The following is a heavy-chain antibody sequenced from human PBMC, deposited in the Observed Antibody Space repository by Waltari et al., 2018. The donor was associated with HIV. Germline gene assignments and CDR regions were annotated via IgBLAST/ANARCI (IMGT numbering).Heavy chain of an antibody. J-gene: IGHJ5*02. D-gene: IGHD1-7*01. Sequence: QVQLQESGPGLVKPSQTLSLTCTVSGGSISSGSYYWRWIRQPAGKGLEWIGRIYTSGSTNYNPSLKSRVTISVDTSKNQFSLKLSSVTAADTAVYYCARETGTTYWFDPWGQGTLVTVSS. CDR3: ARETGTTYWFDP. CDR1: GGSISSGSYY. V-gene: IGHV4-61*02. CDR2: IYTSGST.